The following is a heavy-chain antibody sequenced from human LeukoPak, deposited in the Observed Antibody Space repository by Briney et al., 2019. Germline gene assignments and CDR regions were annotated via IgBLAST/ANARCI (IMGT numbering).Heavy chain of an antibody. V-gene: IGHV4-34*01. J-gene: IGHJ4*02. CDR1: GGSFSGYY. D-gene: IGHD3-10*01. CDR2: INHSGST. Sequence: SETLSLTCAVYGGSFSGYYWSWIRQPPGKGLEWIGEINHSGSTNYNPSLKSRVTISVDTSKDQFSLKLSSVTAADTAVYYCARVRGSGSYYRNLDYWGQGTLVTVSS. CDR3: ARVRGSGSYYRNLDY.